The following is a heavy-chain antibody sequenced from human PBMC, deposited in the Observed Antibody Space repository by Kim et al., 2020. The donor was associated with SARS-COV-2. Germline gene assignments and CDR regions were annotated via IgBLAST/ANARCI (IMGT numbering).Heavy chain of an antibody. CDR1: GFTFSSYA. J-gene: IGHJ6*02. V-gene: IGHV3-30-3*01. CDR3: ARSRYGGYYYGMDV. Sequence: GRSLRLSCAASGFTFSSYAMHWVRQAPGKGLEWVAVISYDGSNKYYADSVKGRFTISRDNSKNTLYLQMNSLRAEDTAVYYCARSRYGGYYYGMDVWGQGTTVTVSS. CDR2: ISYDGSNK. D-gene: IGHD4-17*01.